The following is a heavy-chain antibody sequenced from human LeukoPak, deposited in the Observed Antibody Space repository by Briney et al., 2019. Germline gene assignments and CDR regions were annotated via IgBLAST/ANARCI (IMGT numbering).Heavy chain of an antibody. V-gene: IGHV4-39*01. Sequence: SQTLSLTCTVSGVSISSSYSYWGWIRQPPGMGLEWIGSIYYTGNTYYNASLKSQVSISIDTSKNQFSLKLTSVTAADTAVYCCARQTGSGLFILPGGQGTLVTVSS. CDR2: IYYTGNT. CDR1: GVSISSSYSY. J-gene: IGHJ4*02. D-gene: IGHD3/OR15-3a*01. CDR3: ARQTGSGLFILP.